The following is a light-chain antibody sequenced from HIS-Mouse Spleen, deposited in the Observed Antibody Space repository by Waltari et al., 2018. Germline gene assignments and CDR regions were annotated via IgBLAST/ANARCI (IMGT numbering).Light chain of an antibody. CDR2: DVS. Sequence: QSALTQPASVSGSPGQSITISCTGTSSDVGGYNYVSWYQQHPGKAPKLMIYDVSTRPSGVFNRFSGSKSGNTASLTISGLQAEDEADYYCSSYTSSSFNVVFGGGTKLTVL. V-gene: IGLV2-14*03. J-gene: IGLJ2*01. CDR1: SSDVGGYNY. CDR3: SSYTSSSFNVV.